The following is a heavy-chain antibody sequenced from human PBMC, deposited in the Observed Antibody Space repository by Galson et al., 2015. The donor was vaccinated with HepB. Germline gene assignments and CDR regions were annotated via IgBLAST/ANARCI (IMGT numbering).Heavy chain of an antibody. CDR1: GFTFSSYW. J-gene: IGHJ6*02. Sequence: SLRLSCAASGFTFSSYWMSWVRQAPGKGLEWVANIKQDGSEKYYVDSVKGRFTISRDNAKNSLYLQMNSLRAEDTAVYYCARDQVGSSGWFGYYYYGMDVWGQGTMVTVSS. CDR3: ARDQVGSSGWFGYYYYGMDV. CDR2: IKQDGSEK. D-gene: IGHD6-19*01. V-gene: IGHV3-7*03.